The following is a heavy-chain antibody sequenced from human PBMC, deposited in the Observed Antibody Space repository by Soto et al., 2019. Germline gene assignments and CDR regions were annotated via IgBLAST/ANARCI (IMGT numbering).Heavy chain of an antibody. CDR1: GGTFSSYA. D-gene: IGHD2-15*01. CDR3: ARAPYCSGGSCYSMFDY. V-gene: IGHV1-69*13. J-gene: IGHJ4*02. CDR2: IISIFGTA. Sequence: SVKVSCKASGGTFSSYAISWVRQAPGQGLEWMGVIISIFGTANYAQKFQGRVTITADESTSTAYMGPSSLRSEDTAVYYCARAPYCSGGSCYSMFDYWGQGTLVTVSS.